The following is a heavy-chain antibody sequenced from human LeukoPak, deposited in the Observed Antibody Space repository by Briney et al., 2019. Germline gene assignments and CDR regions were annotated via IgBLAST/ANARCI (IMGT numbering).Heavy chain of an antibody. V-gene: IGHV1-46*01. D-gene: IGHD2-15*01. Sequence: ASVKVSCKASGYTFTSYGISWVRQAPGQGLEWMGIINPSGGSTSYAQKFQGRVTMTRDTSTSTVYMELSSLRSEDTAVYYCARDGGTVAATDFDYWGQGTLVTVSS. J-gene: IGHJ4*02. CDR3: ARDGGTVAATDFDY. CDR2: INPSGGST. CDR1: GYTFTSYG.